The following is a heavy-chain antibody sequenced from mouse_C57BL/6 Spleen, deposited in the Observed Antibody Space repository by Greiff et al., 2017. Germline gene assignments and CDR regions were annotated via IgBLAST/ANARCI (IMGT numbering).Heavy chain of an antibody. V-gene: IGHV5-4*01. CDR2: ISDGGSYT. Sequence: EVKVEESGGGLVKPGGSLKLSCAASGFTFSSYAMSWVRQTPEKRLEWVATISDGGSYTYYPDNVKGRFTISRDNAKNNLYLQMSHLKSEDTAMYYCARDSTYGNYADWYFDVWGTGTTVTVSS. D-gene: IGHD2-1*01. J-gene: IGHJ1*03. CDR1: GFTFSSYA. CDR3: ARDSTYGNYADWYFDV.